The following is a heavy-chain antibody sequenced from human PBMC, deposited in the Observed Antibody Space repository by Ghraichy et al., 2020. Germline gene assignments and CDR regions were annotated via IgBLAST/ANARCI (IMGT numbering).Heavy chain of an antibody. CDR2: IKEDGSKK. Sequence: GGSLRLSCAASGFIFSTSWMTWVRQAPGKGLEWVANIKEDGSKKYYVDSVKGRFTISRDNAKTSLYLQMDSLRAEDTAVYYCAASGDASGSYWGKSFDYWGQGTLVTVSS. J-gene: IGHJ4*02. CDR1: GFIFSTSW. D-gene: IGHD3-10*01. CDR3: AASGDASGSYWGKSFDY. V-gene: IGHV3-7*03.